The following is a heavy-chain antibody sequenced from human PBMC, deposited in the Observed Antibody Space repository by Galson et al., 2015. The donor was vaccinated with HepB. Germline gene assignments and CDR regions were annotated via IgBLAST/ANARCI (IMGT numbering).Heavy chain of an antibody. J-gene: IGHJ4*02. CDR3: AKDSYGDTNSLFDY. CDR2: ISWNSGSI. D-gene: IGHD4-17*01. CDR1: GFTFDDYA. Sequence: SLRLSCAASGFTFDDYAMHWVRQAPGKGLEWVSGISWNSGSIGYADSVKGRFTISRDNAKNSLYLQMNSLRAEDTALYYCAKDSYGDTNSLFDYWGQGTLVTVSS. V-gene: IGHV3-9*01.